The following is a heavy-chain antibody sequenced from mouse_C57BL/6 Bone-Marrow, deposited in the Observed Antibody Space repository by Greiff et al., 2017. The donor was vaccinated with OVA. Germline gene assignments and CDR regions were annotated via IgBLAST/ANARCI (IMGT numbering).Heavy chain of an antibody. V-gene: IGHV7-3*01. CDR1: GFTFTDYY. CDR2: IRNKANGYTT. J-gene: IGHJ3*01. Sequence: EVKLVESGGGLVQPGGSLSLSCAASGFTFTDYYMSWVRQPPGKALEWLGFIRNKANGYTTEYSASVKGRFTISRDNSQSILYLQMNALGAEDSATYYCARYQAWFAYWGQGTLVTVSA. CDR3: ARYQAWFAY.